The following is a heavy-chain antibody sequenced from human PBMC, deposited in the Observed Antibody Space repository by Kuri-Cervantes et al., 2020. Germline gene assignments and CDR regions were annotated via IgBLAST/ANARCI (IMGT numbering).Heavy chain of an antibody. CDR3: ARVRDRLLDH. D-gene: IGHD5-24*01. Sequence: GESLKISCKGSGFSFGDYAMSWFRQAPGRGLEWVAVIWYDGNDAYYADSVKGRFTVSRDNSKNMLYLAMNSLRAEDTAIYYCARVRDRLLDHWGQGTLVTVSS. J-gene: IGHJ4*02. V-gene: IGHV3-33*01. CDR1: GFSFGDYA. CDR2: IWYDGNDA.